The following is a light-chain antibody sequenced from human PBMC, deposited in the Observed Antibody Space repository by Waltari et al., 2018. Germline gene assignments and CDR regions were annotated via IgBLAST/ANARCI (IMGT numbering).Light chain of an antibody. CDR3: QSADISTSSLI. CDR2: KDS. J-gene: IGLJ2*01. V-gene: IGLV3-25*03. Sequence: SSGLPQPPSLSLSPGHTTRITCPGDVLSKRFASWYQHKSGQAPLLLIFKDSERPSGIPERFSGSSSGTTVTLTISGVQPEDEADYYCQSADISTSSLIFAGGTKLTVL. CDR1: VLSKRF.